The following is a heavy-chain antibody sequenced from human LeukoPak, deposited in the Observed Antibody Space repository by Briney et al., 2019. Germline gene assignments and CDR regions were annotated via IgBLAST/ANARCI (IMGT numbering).Heavy chain of an antibody. CDR1: RYTFTSYG. J-gene: IGHJ4*02. CDR3: ARETLKRSGDYFDY. CDR2: ISAYNGNT. D-gene: IGHD3-10*01. V-gene: IGHV1-18*01. Sequence: ASVKVSCKASRYTFTSYGISWVRQAPGQGLEWMGWISAYNGNTNYAQKLQGRVTMTTDTSTSTAYMELRSLRSDDTAVYYCARETLKRSGDYFDYWGQGTLVTVSS.